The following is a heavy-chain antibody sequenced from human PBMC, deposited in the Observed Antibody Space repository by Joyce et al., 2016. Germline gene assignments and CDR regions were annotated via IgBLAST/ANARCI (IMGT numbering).Heavy chain of an antibody. V-gene: IGHV1-3*04. Sequence: QVQLEQSGAEVKEPGASVKVACKASGYTFSYSTIHWLRQAPGQRPEWMGWINIGNDNTKYSQILKGRVTITTDRSASTAYMELSSLRSEDTAVYYCARGLAYFFDSANFNTDGFDFWGQGTVVLVSS. D-gene: IGHD3-9*01. CDR1: GYTFSYST. J-gene: IGHJ3*01. CDR2: INIGNDNT. CDR3: ARGLAYFFDSANFNTDGFDF.